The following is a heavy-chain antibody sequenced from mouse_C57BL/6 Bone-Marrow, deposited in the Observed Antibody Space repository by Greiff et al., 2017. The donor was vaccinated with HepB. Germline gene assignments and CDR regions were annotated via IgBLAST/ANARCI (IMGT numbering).Heavy chain of an antibody. J-gene: IGHJ4*01. Sequence: EVQLQQSGPELVKPGASVKISCKASGYAFTGYYMNWVKQSPEKSLEWIGEINPSTGGTTYNQKFKAKATLTVDKSSSTAYMQLKSLTSEDSAVYYCARSRRNYYGSSYVLYAMDYWGQGTSVTVSS. CDR3: ARSRRNYYGSSYVLYAMDY. D-gene: IGHD1-1*01. CDR1: GYAFTGYY. V-gene: IGHV1-42*01. CDR2: INPSTGGT.